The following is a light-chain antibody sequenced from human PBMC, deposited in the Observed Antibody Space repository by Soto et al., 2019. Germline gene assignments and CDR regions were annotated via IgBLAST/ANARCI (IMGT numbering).Light chain of an antibody. J-gene: IGLJ2*01. CDR3: SSYTSSSTPYVV. Sequence: QSALTQPASVSGSPGQSITISCTGTSSDVGGYNYVSWYQQHPGKAPKLMIYDVSNRPSGVSNRFSGSESGNTASLTISGLQAEDEADYYCSSYTSSSTPYVVFGGGTKVTVL. V-gene: IGLV2-14*01. CDR1: SSDVGGYNY. CDR2: DVS.